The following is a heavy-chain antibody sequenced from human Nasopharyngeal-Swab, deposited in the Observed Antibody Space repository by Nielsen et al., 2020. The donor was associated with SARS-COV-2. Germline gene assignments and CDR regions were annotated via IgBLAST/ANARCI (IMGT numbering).Heavy chain of an antibody. Sequence: GSLRLSCAVYGGSFSDGSFSGSYWRWIRQPPGKGLEWIGEINHSGSTNYNPSLKSRVTISVDTSKNQFSLKLSSVTAADTAVYYCARGRRGSSWFRHNYYYYYMDVWGKGTTVTVSS. D-gene: IGHD6-13*01. CDR3: ARGRRGSSWFRHNYYYYYMDV. V-gene: IGHV4-34*01. CDR2: INHSGST. J-gene: IGHJ6*03. CDR1: GGSFSDGSFSGSY.